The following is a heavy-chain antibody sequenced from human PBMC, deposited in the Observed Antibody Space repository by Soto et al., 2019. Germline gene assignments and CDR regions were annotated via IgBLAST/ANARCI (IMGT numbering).Heavy chain of an antibody. J-gene: IGHJ4*02. CDR1: GGSISSYY. D-gene: IGHD5-18*01. CDR2: IYYSGST. Sequence: SETLSLTCTVSGGSISSYYWSWIRQPPGKGLEWIGYIYYSGSTNYNPSLKSRVTISVDASKNQFSLKLSSVTAADTAVYYCARGGGYSYGFYFDYWGQGTLVTVSS. CDR3: ARGGGYSYGFYFDY. V-gene: IGHV4-59*01.